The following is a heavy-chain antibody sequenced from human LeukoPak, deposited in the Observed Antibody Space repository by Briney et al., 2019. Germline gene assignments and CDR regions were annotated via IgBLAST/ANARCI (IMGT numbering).Heavy chain of an antibody. CDR1: GFTFSSYE. CDR2: ISSSGSTI. J-gene: IGHJ4*02. CDR3: AKTAGKSPLNVLLDY. D-gene: IGHD3-10*01. Sequence: GGSLRLSCAASGFTFSSYEMNWVRQAPGKGLEWVSYISSSGSTIYYADSVKGRFTISRDNAKNSLYLQMNSLRVEDTAVYCCAKTAGKSPLNVLLDYWGQGTLVTVSS. V-gene: IGHV3-48*03.